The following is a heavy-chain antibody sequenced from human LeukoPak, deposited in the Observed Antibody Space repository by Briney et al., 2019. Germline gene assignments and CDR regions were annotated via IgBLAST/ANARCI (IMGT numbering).Heavy chain of an antibody. D-gene: IGHD3-22*01. CDR1: GFTFSLYT. J-gene: IGHJ4*02. Sequence: PGGSLRLSCAASGFTFSLYTMHWVRQAPGKGLEWVAVISYDGSGKYYADSVKGRFTISRDNSKNTLFLQMNSLKTEDTAVYYCTTVVVTYYYDSSGYYQTYYFDYWGQGTLVTVSS. CDR3: TTVVVTYYYDSSGYYQTYYFDY. V-gene: IGHV3-30*04. CDR2: ISYDGSGK.